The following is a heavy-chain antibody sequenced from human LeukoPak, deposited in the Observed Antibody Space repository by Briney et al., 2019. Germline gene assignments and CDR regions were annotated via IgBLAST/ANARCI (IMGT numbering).Heavy chain of an antibody. J-gene: IGHJ6*03. V-gene: IGHV3-23*01. CDR2: ISGGGGST. Sequence: SGGSLRLSCAASGFTFSTYAMSWVRQAPGKGLEWVSAISGGGGSTYYADSVKGRFTISRDNSKSTLYLQMNSLRAEDTAAYYCAKPGHCSRTGCHYYYYYYMDVWGKGTTVTVSS. CDR3: AKPGHCSRTGCHYYYYYYMDV. CDR1: GFTFSTYA. D-gene: IGHD2-2*03.